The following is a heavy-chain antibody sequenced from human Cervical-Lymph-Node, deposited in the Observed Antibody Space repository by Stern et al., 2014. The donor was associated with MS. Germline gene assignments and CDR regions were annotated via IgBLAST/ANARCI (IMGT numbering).Heavy chain of an antibody. Sequence: VQLEESCPGLVKPSETLSLTCTVSGGSVKTGSYYWSWIRQPPGKGLEWIGYVYFSRNTNYNPPLKSRVTISVDTSKNQFSLKLTSVTAADTAVYYCARWGFCSSTSCPNWFDPWGQGTLVTVSS. CDR3: ARWGFCSSTSCPNWFDP. J-gene: IGHJ5*02. V-gene: IGHV4-61*01. CDR1: GGSVKTGSYY. CDR2: VYFSRNT. D-gene: IGHD2-2*01.